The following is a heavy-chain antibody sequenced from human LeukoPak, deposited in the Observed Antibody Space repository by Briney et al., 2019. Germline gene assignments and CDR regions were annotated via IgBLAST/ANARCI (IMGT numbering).Heavy chain of an antibody. CDR3: ARHNTQKYVADY. Sequence: PSETLSLTCTVSAGYIFSYYCRWIRQPPGKGLEWIGYVSYSGSTNYNPSLKSRVTISVDTSKNQFSLKLSSVTAAQTAMYYCARHNTQKYVADYWGQGTLVTVSS. CDR1: AGYIFSYY. D-gene: IGHD2-2*01. J-gene: IGHJ4*02. V-gene: IGHV4-59*08. CDR2: VSYSGST.